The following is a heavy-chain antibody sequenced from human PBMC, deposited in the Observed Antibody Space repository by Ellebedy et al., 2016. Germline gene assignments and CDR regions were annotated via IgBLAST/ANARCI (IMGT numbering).Heavy chain of an antibody. V-gene: IGHV4-34*01. CDR1: GGSFSNYY. CDR2: INHSGST. J-gene: IGHJ5*02. CDR3: ARHVRSLTSTGTTYSWFDP. Sequence: SETLSLTCAVYGGSFSNYYWSWIRQPPGKGLEWIGEINHSGSTNYNPSLKSRVTISVDTSKNQFSLKLSSVTAAVTAVYYCARHVRSLTSTGTTYSWFDPWGQGTLVTVSS. D-gene: IGHD1-1*01.